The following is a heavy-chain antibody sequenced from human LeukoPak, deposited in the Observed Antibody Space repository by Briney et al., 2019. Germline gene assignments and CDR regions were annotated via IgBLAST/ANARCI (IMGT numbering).Heavy chain of an antibody. CDR2: INPNSGGT. J-gene: IGHJ4*02. Sequence: ASVKVSCKASGYTFTGYYMHWVRQAPGQGLEWMGWINPNSGGTNYAQKFQGRVTMTRDTSISTAYMELTRLRSDDTAVYYCARDSGITILGVVMDLFDYWGQGTLVTVSS. CDR1: GYTFTGYY. V-gene: IGHV1-2*02. D-gene: IGHD3-3*01. CDR3: ARDSGITILGVVMDLFDY.